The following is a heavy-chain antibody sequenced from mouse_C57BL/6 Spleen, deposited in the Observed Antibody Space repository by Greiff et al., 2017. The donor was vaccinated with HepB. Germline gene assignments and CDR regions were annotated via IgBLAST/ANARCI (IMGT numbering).Heavy chain of an antibody. CDR1: GFTFNDYY. CDR3: VKGYDGSYYFDY. D-gene: IGHD2-3*01. CDR2: IRNKANGYTT. Sequence: EVKLVESGGGLVQPGASLRLSCAASGFTFNDYYMSWVRQPPGKAPEWLALIRNKANGYTTEYTASVKGQFTISRDNSQHILYLQMNTLRADDSATYYCVKGYDGSYYFDYWGQGTTLTVSS. V-gene: IGHV7-4*01. J-gene: IGHJ2*01.